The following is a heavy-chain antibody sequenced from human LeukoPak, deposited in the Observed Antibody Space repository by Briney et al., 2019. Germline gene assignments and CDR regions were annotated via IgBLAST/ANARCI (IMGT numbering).Heavy chain of an antibody. Sequence: GGSLRLSCAASGFTFGSYSMNWVRQAPGKGLEWLSSISGSSSYIYYADSVKGRFTISRDNAKNSLYLQMNSLRAEDTAVYYCARVSRGKDIVVVPAAPYYYYYYMDVWGKGTTVTVSS. CDR2: ISGSSSYI. D-gene: IGHD2-2*01. CDR3: ARVSRGKDIVVVPAAPYYYYYYMDV. V-gene: IGHV3-21*01. J-gene: IGHJ6*03. CDR1: GFTFGSYS.